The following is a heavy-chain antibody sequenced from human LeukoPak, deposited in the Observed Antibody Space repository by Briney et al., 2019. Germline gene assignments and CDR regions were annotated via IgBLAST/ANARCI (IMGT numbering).Heavy chain of an antibody. V-gene: IGHV1-46*01. CDR3: ARDPRYGGNSDAFDI. J-gene: IGHJ3*02. D-gene: IGHD4-23*01. CDR1: GYTFTSYY. CDR2: INPSGGRT. Sequence: ASVKVSCKASGYTFTSYYMHWVRQAPGQGLEWIGIINPSGGRTSYAQKFQGRVTMTRDTSTSTVYMELSSLRSEDTAVYYCARDPRYGGNSDAFDIWGQGTMVTVSS.